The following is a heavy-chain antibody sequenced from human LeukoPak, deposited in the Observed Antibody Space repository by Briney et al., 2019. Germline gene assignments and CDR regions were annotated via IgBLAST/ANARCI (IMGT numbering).Heavy chain of an antibody. V-gene: IGHV4-34*01. Sequence: SETLSLTCAVYGGSFSGYYWSWIRQPPGKGLEWIGEINHSGSTNYNPSLKSRVTISVDTSTNQFSLKLSSVTAADTAVYYCARGNRGVMLYYYYMDVWGKGTTVTVSS. J-gene: IGHJ6*03. CDR3: ARGNRGVMLYYYYMDV. CDR2: INHSGST. CDR1: GGSFSGYY. D-gene: IGHD3-16*01.